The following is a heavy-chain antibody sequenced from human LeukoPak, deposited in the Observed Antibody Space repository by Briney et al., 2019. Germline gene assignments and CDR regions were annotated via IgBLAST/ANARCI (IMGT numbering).Heavy chain of an antibody. V-gene: IGHV4-59*01. CDR2: IYYSGST. CDR1: GGSFSSYY. CDR3: ARLIRYSRLEYYGMDV. J-gene: IGHJ6*02. Sequence: PSETLSLTCTVSGGSFSSYYWSWIRQPPGKGLEWIGYIYYSGSTNYNPSLKSRVTISVDTSKNQFSLKLSSVTAADTAVYYCARLIRYSRLEYYGMDVWGQGTTVTVSS. D-gene: IGHD6-13*01.